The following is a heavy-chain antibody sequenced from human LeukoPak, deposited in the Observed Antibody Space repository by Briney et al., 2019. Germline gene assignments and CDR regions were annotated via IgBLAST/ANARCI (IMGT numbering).Heavy chain of an antibody. V-gene: IGHV4-39*02. CDR1: GGSISSSSYY. Sequence: PSETLSLTCTVSGGSISSSSYYWGWIRQPPGKGLEWIGNIYYSGSTYYKPPLKSRATISVDTSKDQFSLKLSSVSAADTAVYYCARDYGDYQFDHWGQGTLVTVSS. CDR2: IYYSGST. CDR3: ARDYGDYQFDH. J-gene: IGHJ4*02. D-gene: IGHD4-17*01.